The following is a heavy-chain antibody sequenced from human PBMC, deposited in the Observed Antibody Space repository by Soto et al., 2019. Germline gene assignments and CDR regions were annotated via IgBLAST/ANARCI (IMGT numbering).Heavy chain of an antibody. D-gene: IGHD1-7*01. V-gene: IGHV4-4*07. CDR1: GDTITSFS. CDR3: EGESGENWSYEAY. Sequence: KTSETLSLTCTVSGDTITSFSWNWIRQSAGKGLEWIGRISTTGNTHYNPSLESRVTMSLDTSKNQFSLKLTSVTAAGTAVYYCEGESGENWSYEAYWGQGTLVTVSS. J-gene: IGHJ4*02. CDR2: ISTTGNT.